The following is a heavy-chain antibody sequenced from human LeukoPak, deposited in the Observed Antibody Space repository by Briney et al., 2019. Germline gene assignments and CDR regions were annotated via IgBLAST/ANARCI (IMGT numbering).Heavy chain of an antibody. CDR3: ARVPRYCSSTSCQQGYYYYYGMDV. Sequence: ASVKVSCKASRGTLSSYAISWVRQPPGQGVEGMGRIIPILGVANYAQKLQGRVTITADKSTSTAYMELSSLRSEDTAVYYCARVPRYCSSTSCQQGYYYYYGMDVWGQGATVTVSS. V-gene: IGHV1-69*04. CDR2: IIPILGVA. CDR1: RGTLSSYA. D-gene: IGHD2-2*01. J-gene: IGHJ6*01.